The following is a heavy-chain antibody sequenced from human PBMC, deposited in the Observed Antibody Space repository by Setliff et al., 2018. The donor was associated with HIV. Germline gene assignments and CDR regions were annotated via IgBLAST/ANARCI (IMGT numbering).Heavy chain of an antibody. J-gene: IGHJ4*02. D-gene: IGHD6-6*01. CDR1: GGSISSGDYY. CDR2: IYYSGST. CDR3: AREDSSYHYFDY. V-gene: IGHV4-30-4*08. Sequence: SETLSLTCTVSGGSISSGDYYWSWIRQPPGKGLEWIGYIYYSGSTYYNPSLKSRVTISVDTSKNQFSLKLTSVTAADTAVYYCAREDSSYHYFDYWGQGMLVTVSS.